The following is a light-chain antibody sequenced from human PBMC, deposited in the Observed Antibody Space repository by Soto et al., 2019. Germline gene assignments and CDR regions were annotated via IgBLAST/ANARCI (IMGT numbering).Light chain of an antibody. V-gene: IGKV3-20*01. CDR1: QSINSRY. CDR3: QQFGSSPGFT. J-gene: IGKJ3*01. Sequence: EIVLTQSPGTLSLSPGERATLSCRASQSINSRYFAWYQQKPGQAPRLLIYGASSRATGIPDRFSGSGSGTDFTLPISRLEPEDFAVYYCQQFGSSPGFTFGPGTKVDIK. CDR2: GAS.